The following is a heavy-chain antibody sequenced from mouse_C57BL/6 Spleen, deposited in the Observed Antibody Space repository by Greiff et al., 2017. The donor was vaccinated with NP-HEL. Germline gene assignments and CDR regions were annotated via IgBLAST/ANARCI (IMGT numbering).Heavy chain of an antibody. CDR3: ARDGNYYFDY. J-gene: IGHJ2*01. CDR2: ISDGGSYT. D-gene: IGHD2-1*01. CDR1: GFTFSSYA. V-gene: IGHV5-4*01. Sequence: EVKLMESGGGLVKPGGSLKLSCAASGFTFSSYAMSWVRQTPEKRLEWVATISDGGSYTYYPDNVKGRFTISRDNAKNNLYLQMSHLESEDTAMYYCARDGNYYFDYWGQGTTLTVSS.